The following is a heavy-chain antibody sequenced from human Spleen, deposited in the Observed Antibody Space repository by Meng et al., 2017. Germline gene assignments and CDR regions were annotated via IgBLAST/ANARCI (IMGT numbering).Heavy chain of an antibody. CDR1: GFTFTDYY. J-gene: IGHJ4*02. D-gene: IGHD4-17*01. Sequence: QVLLVGCGGGLVQPGGSLRLSCAASGFTFTDYYMSWIRQAPGKGLECVSYISTSGKTIYYVDSVKGRFTISRDNAKNTLYLQMNSLRIEDTAVFYCARESTGRLDYWGQGTLVTVSS. CDR2: ISTSGKTI. CDR3: ARESTGRLDY. V-gene: IGHV3-11*04.